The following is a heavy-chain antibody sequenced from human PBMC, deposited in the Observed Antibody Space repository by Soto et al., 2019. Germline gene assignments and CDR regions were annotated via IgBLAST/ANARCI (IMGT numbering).Heavy chain of an antibody. CDR3: ARESEDLTSNFDY. J-gene: IGHJ4*02. Sequence: GGSLRLSCASSGFTFTRYSMNWVRQAPGKGLEWVSSISSTTNYIYYADSMKGRFTVSRDNAKNSVYLEMNSLSAEDTAVYYCARESEDLTSNFDYWGQGTLVTVSS. CDR2: ISSTTNYI. CDR1: GFTFTRYS. V-gene: IGHV3-21*01.